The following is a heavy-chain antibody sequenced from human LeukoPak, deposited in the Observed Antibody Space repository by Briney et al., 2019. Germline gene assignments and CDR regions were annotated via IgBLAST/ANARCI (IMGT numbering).Heavy chain of an antibody. Sequence: SETLSLTCTVSGGSLSSYYWSWIRQPPGKGLEWIGYIYYSGNTNYNPSLKSRVTISGDTSKNQFSLKLRSVTAADTAVYYCARDRVGQQLVGRKNNYYYMDVWGKGTTVTISS. J-gene: IGHJ6*03. D-gene: IGHD6-13*01. CDR3: ARDRVGQQLVGRKNNYYYMDV. CDR2: IYYSGNT. V-gene: IGHV4-59*01. CDR1: GGSLSSYY.